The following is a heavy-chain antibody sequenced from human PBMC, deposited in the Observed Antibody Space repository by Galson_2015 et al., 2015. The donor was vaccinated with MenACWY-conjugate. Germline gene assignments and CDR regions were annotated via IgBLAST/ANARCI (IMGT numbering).Heavy chain of an antibody. Sequence: SLRLSCAASGFTFRSYWMKWVRQAPGKGLEWVAGIKKDGSEKYYVDSVKGRFTISRDNAKNSLYLEMNSLRVEDTAVYSCARGHYGMDVWGQGTTVTASS. CDR1: GFTFRSYW. J-gene: IGHJ6*02. V-gene: IGHV3-7*03. CDR3: ARGHYGMDV. CDR2: IKKDGSEK.